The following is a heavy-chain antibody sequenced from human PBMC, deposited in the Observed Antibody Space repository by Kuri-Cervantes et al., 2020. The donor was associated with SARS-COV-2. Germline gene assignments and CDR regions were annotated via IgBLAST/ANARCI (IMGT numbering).Heavy chain of an antibody. J-gene: IGHJ3*02. CDR1: GYTFTGYY. CDR2: INPNSGDT. Sequence: ASVKVSCKASGYTFTGYYMHWVRQAPGQGLEWMGGINPNSGDTNYTQKFQCRVTMTRDTSISTAYMELSRLRSDDTAVYYFATDRAAAGTWEYAFDIWGQGTMVTVSS. V-gene: IGHV1-2*02. D-gene: IGHD6-13*01. CDR3: ATDRAAAGTWEYAFDI.